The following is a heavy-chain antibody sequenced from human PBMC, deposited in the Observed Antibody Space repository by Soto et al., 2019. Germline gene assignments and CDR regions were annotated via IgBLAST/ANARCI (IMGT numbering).Heavy chain of an antibody. CDR2: IGIAGDT. D-gene: IGHD3-22*01. J-gene: IGHJ6*02. Sequence: PGGSLRLSCAASGFTFSSYDMQWVRQATGKGLEWVSAIGIAGDTYYPGSVKGRFTISRENAKNSLYLQMNSLRAGDTAVYYCARSPPGGYHYYYGMDVWGQGTTVTSP. CDR3: ARSPPGGYHYYYGMDV. CDR1: GFTFSSYD. V-gene: IGHV3-13*04.